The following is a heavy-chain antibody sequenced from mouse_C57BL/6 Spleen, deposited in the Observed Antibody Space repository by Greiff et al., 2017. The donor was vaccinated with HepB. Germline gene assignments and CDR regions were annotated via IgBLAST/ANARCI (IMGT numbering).Heavy chain of an antibody. J-gene: IGHJ3*01. D-gene: IGHD4-1*01. CDR3: TRVELGPFAY. V-gene: IGHV5-9-1*02. CDR1: GFTFSSYA. CDR2: ISSGGDYI. Sequence: EVQGVESGEGLVKPGGSLKLSCAASGFTFSSYAMSWVRQTPEKRLEWVAYISSGGDYIYYADTVKGRFTISRDNARNTLYLQMSSLKSEDTAMYYCTRVELGPFAYWGQGTLVTVSA.